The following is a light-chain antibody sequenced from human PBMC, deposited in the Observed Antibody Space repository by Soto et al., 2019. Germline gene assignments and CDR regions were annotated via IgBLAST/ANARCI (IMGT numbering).Light chain of an antibody. J-gene: IGKJ1*01. CDR1: QTISSW. CDR2: DVS. CDR3: QQYNSYPRT. Sequence: DIQMTQSPSTLSGSVGDRVTITCRASQTISSWLAWYQQKPGKAPKLLIYDVSSLESGVPSRFSGSGSGTEFTLAIRSLQPDDFATYYCQQYNSYPRTFGQGTKVDSK. V-gene: IGKV1-5*01.